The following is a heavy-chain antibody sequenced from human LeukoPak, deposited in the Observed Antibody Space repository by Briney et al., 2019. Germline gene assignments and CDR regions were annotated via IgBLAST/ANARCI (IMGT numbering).Heavy chain of an antibody. D-gene: IGHD5-24*01. Sequence: SVKVSCKASGGTFSSYAISWVRQAPGQGLEWMGRIIPIFGTANYAQKFQGRVTITTDESTSTAYMELSSLRSEDTAVYYCARERDGYNYGVGYWGQGTLVTVSS. CDR3: ARERDGYNYGVGY. CDR1: GGTFSSYA. CDR2: IIPIFGTA. J-gene: IGHJ4*02. V-gene: IGHV1-69*05.